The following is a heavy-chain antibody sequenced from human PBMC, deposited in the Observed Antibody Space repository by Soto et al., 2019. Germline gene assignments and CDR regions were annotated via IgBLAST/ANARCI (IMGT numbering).Heavy chain of an antibody. CDR3: AKDRQWLVQGDYYYGMDV. Sequence: SLRVSGAASGFTFDDYAMHWVRQAPGKGLEWVSGISWNSGSIGYADSVKGRFTISRDNAKNSLYLQMNSLRAEDTALYYCAKDRQWLVQGDYYYGMDVWGQGTTVTVSS. CDR1: GFTFDDYA. J-gene: IGHJ6*02. D-gene: IGHD6-19*01. V-gene: IGHV3-9*01. CDR2: ISWNSGSI.